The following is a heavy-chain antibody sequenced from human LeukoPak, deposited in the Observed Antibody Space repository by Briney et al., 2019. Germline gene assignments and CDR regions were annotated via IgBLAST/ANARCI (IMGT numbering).Heavy chain of an antibody. CDR3: ARGFSRTGQQLVLGY. D-gene: IGHD6-13*01. CDR1: GYTFTSYG. V-gene: IGHV1-18*01. J-gene: IGHJ4*02. CDR2: ISAYNGNT. Sequence: ASVKVSCKASGYTFTSYGISWVRQAPGQGLEWMGWISAYNGNTNYAQKLQGRVTMTTDTSTSTAYMELRSLRSDDTAVYYCARGFSRTGQQLVLGYWGQGTLVTVSS.